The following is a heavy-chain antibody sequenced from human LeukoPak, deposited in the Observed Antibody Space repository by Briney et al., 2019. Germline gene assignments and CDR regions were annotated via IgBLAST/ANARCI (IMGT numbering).Heavy chain of an antibody. CDR3: ARWSGSWYAFDY. Sequence: ASVKVSCKASGGTFSNYVINWVRQAPGQGLEWMGWISAYNGNTNYAQKLQGRVTMTTDTSTSTAYMELRSLRSDDTAVYYCARWSGSWYAFDYWGQGTLVTVSS. CDR1: GGTFSNYV. CDR2: ISAYNGNT. J-gene: IGHJ4*02. V-gene: IGHV1-18*01. D-gene: IGHD6-13*01.